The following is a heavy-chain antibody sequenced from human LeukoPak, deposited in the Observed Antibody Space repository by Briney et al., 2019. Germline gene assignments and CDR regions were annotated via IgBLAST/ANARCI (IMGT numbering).Heavy chain of an antibody. J-gene: IGHJ2*01. CDR1: GGSMNTVSYF. CDR3: ARQESSAWTWFFDL. CDR2: VYYSGST. D-gene: IGHD6-19*01. Sequence: SETLSLTCSVSGGSMNTVSYFCAWIRQPPGKGLEWIGSVYYSGSTYFSPSLKSRVTISVDTSKNQLSLELSSVTAADTAMYYCARQESSAWTWFFDLWGRGTLVTVSS. V-gene: IGHV4-39*01.